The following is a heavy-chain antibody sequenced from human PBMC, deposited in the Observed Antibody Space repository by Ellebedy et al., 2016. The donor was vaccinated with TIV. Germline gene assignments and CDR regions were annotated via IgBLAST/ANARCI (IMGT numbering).Heavy chain of an antibody. Sequence: GGSLRLXXAASGFIFRRYAMHWVRQAPGRGLEWVSTISGSGTGTYYADSVKGRFTSSRDNSRSTLYLQMNSLRAEDTAIYYCANGRVGVRRGPMDVWGKGAPVTVSS. CDR3: ANGRVGVRRGPMDV. D-gene: IGHD3-10*01. CDR1: GFIFRRYA. V-gene: IGHV3-23*01. CDR2: ISGSGTGT. J-gene: IGHJ6*03.